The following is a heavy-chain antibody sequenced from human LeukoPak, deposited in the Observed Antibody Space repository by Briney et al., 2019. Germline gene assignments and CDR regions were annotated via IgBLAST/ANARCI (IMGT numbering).Heavy chain of an antibody. V-gene: IGHV3-48*01. CDR2: ISSSSTI. CDR3: ARALTRDALDL. J-gene: IGHJ3*01. CDR1: GFTFSAYT. Sequence: GGSLRLSCAASGFTFSAYTMNWVRQAPGKGLEWVSYISSSSTIYYADSVKGRFTVSRDNAQDSLYLQLNNLKAGDTAVYYCARALTRDALDLWGQGIMVTVSS.